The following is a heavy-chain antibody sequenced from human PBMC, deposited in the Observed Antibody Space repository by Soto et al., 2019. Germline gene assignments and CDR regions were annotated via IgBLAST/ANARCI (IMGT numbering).Heavy chain of an antibody. CDR3: ARYYYGSGSYTNWFDP. CDR1: GYTFTSYY. V-gene: IGHV1-46*03. D-gene: IGHD3-10*01. CDR2: INPSGGST. Sequence: GASVKVSCKASGYTFTSYYMHWVRQAPGQGLEWMGIINPSGGSTSYAQKFQGRVTMTRDTSTSTVYMELSSLRSEDTAVYYCARYYYGSGSYTNWFDPWGQGTLVTVSS. J-gene: IGHJ5*02.